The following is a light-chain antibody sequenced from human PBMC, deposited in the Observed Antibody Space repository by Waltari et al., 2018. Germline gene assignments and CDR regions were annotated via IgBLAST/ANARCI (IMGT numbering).Light chain of an antibody. CDR2: DAS. V-gene: IGKV3-11*01. CDR3: QQRSNWPPIT. CDR1: QSVSSY. J-gene: IGKJ5*01. Sequence: DIVLTQSPATLSLSPGDRATLPCRASQSVSSYLAWYQQKPGQAPRLLIYDASNRATGIPARFSGSGSGTDFTLTISSLEPEDFAVYYCQQRSNWPPITFGQGTRLEIK.